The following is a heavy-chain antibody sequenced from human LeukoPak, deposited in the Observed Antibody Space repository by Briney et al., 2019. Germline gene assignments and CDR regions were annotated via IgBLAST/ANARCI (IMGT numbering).Heavy chain of an antibody. V-gene: IGHV1-2*06. D-gene: IGHD2-15*01. CDR3: ARDEGVVAANGDAFDI. Sequence: ASVKVSCKASGYTFTGYYMNWVRQAPGQGLEWMGRINPNSGGTNYAQKFQGRVTMTRDTSISTAYMELSRLRSDDTAVYYCARDEGVVAANGDAFDIWGQGTMVTVSS. CDR2: INPNSGGT. CDR1: GYTFTGYY. J-gene: IGHJ3*02.